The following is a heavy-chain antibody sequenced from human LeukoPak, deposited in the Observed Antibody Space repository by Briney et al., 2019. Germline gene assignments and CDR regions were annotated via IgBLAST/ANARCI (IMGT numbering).Heavy chain of an antibody. CDR3: ARLSWHDSTGYYPLDFDY. CDR2: IYPGDSDT. J-gene: IGHJ4*02. Sequence: GESLKISCKGSGYSFTNYWIGWVRQMPGKGLEWMGIIYPGDSDTTYSPSFQGQVTISAGKSISTAYLQWSSLKASDTAMYYCARLSWHDSTGYYPLDFDYWGQGTLVTVSS. D-gene: IGHD3-22*01. V-gene: IGHV5-51*01. CDR1: GYSFTNYW.